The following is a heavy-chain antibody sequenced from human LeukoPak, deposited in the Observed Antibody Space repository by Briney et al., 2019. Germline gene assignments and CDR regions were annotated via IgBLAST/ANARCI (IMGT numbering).Heavy chain of an antibody. Sequence: GGSLRLSCAASGFTFIDYAMSWARQAPGKGLEWVSTFSSSGGRTYYTDSVKGRFTISRGNSKNTLYLQMNSLRAEDTAVYYCAKDLPLWFGELRGYFDYWGQGTLVTVSS. CDR2: FSSSGGRT. V-gene: IGHV3-23*01. D-gene: IGHD3-10*01. CDR3: AKDLPLWFGELRGYFDY. CDR1: GFTFIDYA. J-gene: IGHJ4*02.